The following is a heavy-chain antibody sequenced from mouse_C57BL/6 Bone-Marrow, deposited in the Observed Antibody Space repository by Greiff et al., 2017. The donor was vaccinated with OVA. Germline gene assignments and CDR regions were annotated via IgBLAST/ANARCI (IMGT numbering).Heavy chain of an antibody. J-gene: IGHJ3*01. CDR3: ARDENYGSSYWFAY. CDR2: SRNKANDYTT. Sequence: EVKLMESGGGLVQSGRSLRLSCATSGFTFSDFYMEWVRQAPGKGLEWIAASRNKANDYTTEYSASVKGRFIVSRDTSQSILYLQMNAMRAEDTAIYYCARDENYGSSYWFAYWGQGTLVTVSA. D-gene: IGHD1-1*01. V-gene: IGHV7-1*01. CDR1: GFTFSDFY.